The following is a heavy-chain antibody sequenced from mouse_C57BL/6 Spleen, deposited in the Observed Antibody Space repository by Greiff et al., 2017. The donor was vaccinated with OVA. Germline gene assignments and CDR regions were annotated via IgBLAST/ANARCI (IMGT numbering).Heavy chain of an antibody. V-gene: IGHV1-19*01. CDR3: ARTAHSKFYAMDY. CDR2: INPYNGGT. D-gene: IGHD2-5*01. J-gene: IGHJ4*01. Sequence: EVQLQESGPVLVKPGASVKMSSKASGYTFTDYYMNWVKQSHGKSLEWIGVINPYNGGTSYNQKFKGKATLTVDKSSSTAYMELNSLTSEDSAVYYFARTAHSKFYAMDYWGQGTSVTVSS. CDR1: GYTFTDYY.